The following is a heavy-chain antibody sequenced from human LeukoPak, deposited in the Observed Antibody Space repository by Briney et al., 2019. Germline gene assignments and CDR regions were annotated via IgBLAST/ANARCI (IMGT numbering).Heavy chain of an antibody. CDR3: AKDKANRPGIDYYYYMDV. CDR2: ISGSGGST. D-gene: IGHD1-26*01. CDR1: GFTFSSYG. J-gene: IGHJ6*03. Sequence: PGGSLRLSCAASGFTFSSYGMSWVRQAPGKGLEWVSAISGSGGSTYYADSVKGRFTISRDNSKNTLYLQMNSLRAEDTAVYYCAKDKANRPGIDYYYYMDVWGKGTTVTVSS. V-gene: IGHV3-23*01.